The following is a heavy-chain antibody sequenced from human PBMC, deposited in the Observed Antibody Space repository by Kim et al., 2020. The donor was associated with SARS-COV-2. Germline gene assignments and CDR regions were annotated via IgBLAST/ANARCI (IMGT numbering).Heavy chain of an antibody. CDR2: INSDGSST. CDR3: ARVGLTSGSYFSFDY. D-gene: IGHD1-26*01. CDR1: GFTFSSYW. V-gene: IGHV3-74*01. J-gene: IGHJ4*02. Sequence: GGSLRLSCAASGFTFSSYWMHWVRQAPGKGLVWVSRINSDGSSTSYADSVKGRFTISRDNAKNTLFLQMSSLRAEDTAVYYCARVGLTSGSYFSFDYWGQGPLVTVSS.